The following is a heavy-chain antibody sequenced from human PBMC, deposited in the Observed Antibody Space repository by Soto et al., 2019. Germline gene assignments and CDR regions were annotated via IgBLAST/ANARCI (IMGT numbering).Heavy chain of an antibody. J-gene: IGHJ4*02. V-gene: IGHV1-3*01. Sequence: GASVKVSCKASGYTFTGYAMHWVRQAPGQRLEWMGWINAGNGNTKYSQKLQGRVTITRDTSTSTAYMELSSLRSEDTAVYYCAADVGGYIYGLARHWGTGTLVTVSS. CDR2: INAGNGNT. D-gene: IGHD4-17*01. CDR3: AADVGGYIYGLARH. CDR1: GYTFTGYA.